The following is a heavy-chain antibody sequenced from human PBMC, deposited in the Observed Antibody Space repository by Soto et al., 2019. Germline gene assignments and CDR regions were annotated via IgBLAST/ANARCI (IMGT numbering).Heavy chain of an antibody. CDR1: GYTLDTHA. D-gene: IGHD7-27*01. CDR2: VGAIVYGDGT. J-gene: IGHJ2*01. V-gene: IGHV1-18*01. Sequence: QVQVVQSEVEVKRPGASVRISCKASGYTLDTHAMTWVRQAPGQGLEWMGWVGAIVYGDGTNYARKLTGRLAMAIHTTPTTVYLNLRSLTSYDTGVYYCARGTKEAWGWNVDLWGPGTLVVVSS. CDR3: ARGTKEAWGWNVDL.